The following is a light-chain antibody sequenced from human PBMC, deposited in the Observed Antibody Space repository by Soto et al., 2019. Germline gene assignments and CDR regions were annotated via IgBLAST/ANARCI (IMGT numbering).Light chain of an antibody. CDR2: GAS. CDR1: QSVSNN. Sequence: EIVLTKSPGTLSLSRWEIATLSCRASQSVSNNYLAWYQQKPGQAPRLLIYGASTRATGIPARFSGSGSGTEFTLTISSLQSEDFAVYHCQQYNNWPPITFGQATRLEIK. CDR3: QQYNNWPPIT. J-gene: IGKJ5*01. V-gene: IGKV3-15*01.